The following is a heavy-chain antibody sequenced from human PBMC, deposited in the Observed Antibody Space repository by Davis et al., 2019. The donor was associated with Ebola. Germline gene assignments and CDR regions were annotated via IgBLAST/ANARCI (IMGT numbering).Heavy chain of an antibody. V-gene: IGHV5-10-1*01. D-gene: IGHD2-15*01. CDR2: IDPSDSYT. CDR3: ARLGSYCSGGSCSWFDP. CDR1: GYSFTSYW. J-gene: IGHJ5*02. Sequence: PGGSLRLSCKGSGYSFTSYWISWVRQMPGKGLEWMGRIDPSDSYTNYSPSFQGHVTISADKSISTAYLQWSSLKASDTAMYYCARLGSYCSGGSCSWFDPWGQGTLVTVSS.